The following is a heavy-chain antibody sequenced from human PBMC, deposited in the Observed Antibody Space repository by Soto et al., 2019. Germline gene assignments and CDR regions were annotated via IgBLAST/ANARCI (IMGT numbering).Heavy chain of an antibody. J-gene: IGHJ4*01. CDR3: ARDGYFDH. CDR2: ISANNGNT. Sequence: QVQLVPSGAEVKKPGDSVRVSCKASGYTFTSYGIGWVRQAPGQGLEWMGWISANNGNTKYAQKVKGRVTMTTDASTSTAYMELRSLRSDDAAVYYCARDGYFDHWGLGTLGTVSS. CDR1: GYTFTSYG. V-gene: IGHV1-18*01.